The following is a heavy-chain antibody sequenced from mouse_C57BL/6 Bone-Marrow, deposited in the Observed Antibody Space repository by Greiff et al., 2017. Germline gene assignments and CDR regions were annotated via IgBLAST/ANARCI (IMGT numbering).Heavy chain of an antibody. J-gene: IGHJ4*01. CDR2: IYPGDGDT. Sequence: VHLVESGAELVKPGASVKISCKASGSAFSSYWLNWVKQRPGKGLEWIGQIYPGDGDTNYNGKFKGKATLTADKSSSTAYMQLSSLTSEDSAVYYCARTYYYAEDYWGQGTAVTVSA. CDR1: GSAFSSYW. V-gene: IGHV1-80*01. CDR3: ARTYYYAEDY.